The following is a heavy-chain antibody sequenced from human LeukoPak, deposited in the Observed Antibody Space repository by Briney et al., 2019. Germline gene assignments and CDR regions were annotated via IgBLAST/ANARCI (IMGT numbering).Heavy chain of an antibody. CDR1: GYTFTSYA. Sequence: ASVKVSCKASGYTFTSYAMNWVRQAPGKGLEWMGWMSAKNGDTNYAQKLQGRVTMTTDTSTSTAYMELRSLRSDDTAVYYCARDSSIVVVPNWFDPWGQGTLVTVSS. CDR3: ARDSSIVVVPNWFDP. CDR2: MSAKNGDT. V-gene: IGHV1-18*01. D-gene: IGHD3-22*01. J-gene: IGHJ5*02.